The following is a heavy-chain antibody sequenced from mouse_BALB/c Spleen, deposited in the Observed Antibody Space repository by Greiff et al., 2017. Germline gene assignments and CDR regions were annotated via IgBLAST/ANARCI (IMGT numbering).Heavy chain of an antibody. V-gene: IGHV1-7*01. J-gene: IGHJ3*01. CDR2: INPSTGYT. CDR1: GYTFTSYW. Sequence: QVHVKQSGAELAKPGASVKMSCKASGYTFTSYWMHWVKQRPGQGLEWIGYINPSTGYTEYNQKFKDKATLTADKSSSTAYMQLSSLTSEDSAVYYCARSPSYWGQGTLVTVSA. CDR3: ARSPSY.